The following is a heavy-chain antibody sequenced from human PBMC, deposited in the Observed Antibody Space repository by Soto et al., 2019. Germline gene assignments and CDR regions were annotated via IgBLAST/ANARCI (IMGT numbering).Heavy chain of an antibody. V-gene: IGHV1-69*12. CDR1: GGNFNSYG. Sequence: QVHLVQSGTEARKPGSSVNVSCETSGGNFNSYGFNWVRQVPGQRLEWMGGIIPMFGIVKVGQIFQPRDAFTADQSTDKVYMELTRLSPEDTAVYYCAGEVGGTCLQFWGQGTLVIVSS. D-gene: IGHD3-16*01. J-gene: IGHJ4*02. CDR2: IIPMFGIV. CDR3: AGEVGGTCLQF.